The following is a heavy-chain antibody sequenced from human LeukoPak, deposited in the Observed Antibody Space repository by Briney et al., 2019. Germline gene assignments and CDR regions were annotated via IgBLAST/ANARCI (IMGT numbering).Heavy chain of an antibody. CDR1: GGSISSSSYY. D-gene: IGHD4-17*01. V-gene: IGHV4-39*01. J-gene: IGHJ4*02. CDR3: ATLYGDSLDY. Sequence: SETLSLTCTASGGSISSSSYYWGWIRQPPGKGLEWIGSIYYSGSTYYNPSLKSRVTISVDTSKNQFSLKLSSVTAADTAVYYCATLYGDSLDYWGQGTLVTVSS. CDR2: IYYSGST.